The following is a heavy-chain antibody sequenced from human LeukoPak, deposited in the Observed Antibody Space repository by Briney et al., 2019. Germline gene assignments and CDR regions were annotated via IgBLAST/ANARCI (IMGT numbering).Heavy chain of an antibody. D-gene: IGHD3-22*01. CDR1: GFTFSSYS. CDR2: ISASGGST. V-gene: IGHV3-23*01. CDR3: AKDRLPLSSAYYYLPFDY. J-gene: IGHJ4*02. Sequence: GGSLRLSCAASGFTFSSYSMNWVRQAPGKGLEWVSGISASGGSTYYADSVKGRFTISRDNSKNTLYLQMNSLRAEDTAVYYCAKDRLPLSSAYYYLPFDYWGQGTLVTVSS.